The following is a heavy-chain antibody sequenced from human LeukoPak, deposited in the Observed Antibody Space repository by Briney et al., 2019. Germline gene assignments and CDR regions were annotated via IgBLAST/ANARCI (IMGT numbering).Heavy chain of an antibody. D-gene: IGHD1-1*01. J-gene: IGHJ4*02. V-gene: IGHV4-59*08. CDR1: GGSISSYY. CDR2: IYYSGST. Sequence: SETLSLTCTVSGGSISSYYWSWIRQPPGKGLEWIGYIYYSGSTNYNPSLKSRVTISVDASKSQFSLMLNSVSAADTAVYYCATSNDVKVAPFDRWGQGTLVTVSS. CDR3: ATSNDVKVAPFDR.